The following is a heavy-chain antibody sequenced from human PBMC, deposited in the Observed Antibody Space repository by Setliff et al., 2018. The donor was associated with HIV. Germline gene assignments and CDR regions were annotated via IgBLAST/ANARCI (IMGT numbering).Heavy chain of an antibody. CDR2: INPNSGGT. J-gene: IGHJ6*03. D-gene: IGHD3-22*01. Sequence: ASVKVSCKASEYTFTDYFMHWVRQAPGQGLEWMGWINPNSGGTNYAQKFQGRVTMTRDTSISTAYMELSRLRSEDTAVYYCARGVVVSYYYYNYMDVWGKGTTVTVSS. CDR1: EYTFTDYF. V-gene: IGHV1-2*02. CDR3: ARGVVVSYYYYNYMDV.